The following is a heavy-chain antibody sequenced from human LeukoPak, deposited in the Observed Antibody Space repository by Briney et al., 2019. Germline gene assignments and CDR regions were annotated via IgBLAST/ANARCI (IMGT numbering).Heavy chain of an antibody. CDR2: ISSSSSTI. V-gene: IGHV3-48*01. CDR3: ARDFHRYIYDSGTYYTAFDI. D-gene: IGHD3-22*01. Sequence: GGSLRLSCAASGFTFSSYEMNWVRQAPGKGLEWVSYISSSSSTIYYADSVKGRFTISRDNAKKSLYLQMNSLRAEDTAVYYCARDFHRYIYDSGTYYTAFDIWGQGTMVTVSS. CDR1: GFTFSSYE. J-gene: IGHJ3*02.